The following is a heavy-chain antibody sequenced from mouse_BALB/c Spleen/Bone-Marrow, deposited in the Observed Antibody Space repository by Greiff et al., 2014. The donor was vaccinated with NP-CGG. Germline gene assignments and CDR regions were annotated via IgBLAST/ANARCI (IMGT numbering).Heavy chain of an antibody. CDR2: INPYNGGT. Sequence: EVKLQESGPELVKPGASMKISCKASGYSFTGYTMNWVKQSHGKNLEWIGLINPYNGGTNYNQKFKGEATLTVDKSSSTAYMELLSLTSEDSAVYYCARDYYGFSYGFAYWGQGTLVTVSA. V-gene: IGHV1-18*01. CDR3: ARDYYGFSYGFAY. CDR1: GYSFTGYT. D-gene: IGHD1-1*01. J-gene: IGHJ3*01.